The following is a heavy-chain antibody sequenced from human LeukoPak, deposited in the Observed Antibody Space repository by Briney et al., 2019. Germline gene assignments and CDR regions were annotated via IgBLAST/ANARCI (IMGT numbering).Heavy chain of an antibody. CDR3: ARADPYGDYGYYYYYMDV. CDR1: GGSFSGYY. J-gene: IGHJ6*03. V-gene: IGHV4-34*01. CDR2: INHSGST. D-gene: IGHD4-17*01. Sequence: SETLSLTCAVYGGSFSGYYWSWIRQPPGKGLEWIGEINHSGSTNYNPSLKSRVTISVDTSKNQFSLKLSSVTAADTAVYYCARADPYGDYGYYYYYMDVWGKGTTVTVSS.